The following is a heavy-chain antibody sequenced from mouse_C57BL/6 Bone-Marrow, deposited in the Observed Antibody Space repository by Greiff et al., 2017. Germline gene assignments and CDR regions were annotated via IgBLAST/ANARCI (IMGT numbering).Heavy chain of an antibody. Sequence: VQLQQSGAELARPGASVKMSCKASGYTFTSYTMHWVKQRPGQGLEWIGYINPSSGYTKYNQKFKDKATLTEDKSSSTAYMQLSSLTSEDSAVYYCARWKGAWFAYWGQGTLVTVSA. J-gene: IGHJ3*01. V-gene: IGHV1-4*01. CDR2: INPSSGYT. CDR1: GYTFTSYT. CDR3: ARWKGAWFAY.